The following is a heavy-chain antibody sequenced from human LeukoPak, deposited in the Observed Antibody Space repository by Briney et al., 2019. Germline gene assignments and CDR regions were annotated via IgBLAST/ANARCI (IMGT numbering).Heavy chain of an antibody. J-gene: IGHJ6*04. V-gene: IGHV1-69*06. CDR1: GGTFSSYA. CDR3: ARAAGPRYCSSTSCRNDYYYGMDV. D-gene: IGHD2-2*01. CDR2: IIPIFCTA. Sequence: ASVKVSCQASGGTFSSYAISWVRQAPGQGLEWMGGIIPIFCTANYAQKFQGRVTITADKSTSTAYMELSSLRSEDTAVYYCARAAGPRYCSSTSCRNDYYYGMDVWGKGTTVTVSS.